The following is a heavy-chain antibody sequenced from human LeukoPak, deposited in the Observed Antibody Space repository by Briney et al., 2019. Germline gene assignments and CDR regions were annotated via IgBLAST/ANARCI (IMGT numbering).Heavy chain of an antibody. J-gene: IGHJ4*02. Sequence: GGSLILSCAASGFDFSSDWMHWVRHAPGQGLVWVSRIKGDGISTNYADSVKGRFTISRDIAKNTLYLQMNSLRAEDTGVYYCAKDHYWSIDYWGRGTLVTVSS. V-gene: IGHV3-74*01. CDR2: IKGDGIST. D-gene: IGHD3-3*01. CDR3: AKDHYWSIDY. CDR1: GFDFSSDW.